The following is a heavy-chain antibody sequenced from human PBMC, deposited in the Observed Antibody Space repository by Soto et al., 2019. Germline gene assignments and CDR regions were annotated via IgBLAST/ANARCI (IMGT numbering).Heavy chain of an antibody. D-gene: IGHD6-19*01. CDR1: GYSFTGYY. V-gene: IGHV1-2*02. CDR3: ASLQTSGWYGVH. J-gene: IGHJ4*02. Sequence: ASVNVSWQASGYSFTGYYIHCLRQAPGQGLEWMGWIYPNSGDTKSAQKFQGRLTLTRDTSITTAYMELSSLRSDDTAIYYCASLQTSGWYGVHWGQGTLVKSPQ. CDR2: IYPNSGDT.